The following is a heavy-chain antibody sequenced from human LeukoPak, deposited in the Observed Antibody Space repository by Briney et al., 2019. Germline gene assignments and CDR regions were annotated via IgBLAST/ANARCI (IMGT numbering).Heavy chain of an antibody. D-gene: IGHD7-27*01. CDR2: INPSGGST. CDR1: GYTFTSYY. J-gene: IGHJ4*02. V-gene: IGHV1-46*01. CDR3: ARARTGDFDY. Sequence: ASVTVSCTASGYTFTSYYMHWVRQAPKHGLEWMGIINPSGGSTSYAQKFQGRVTMTRDTSTSTVYMELSSLRSDDTAVYYCARARTGDFDYWGQGTLVTVSS.